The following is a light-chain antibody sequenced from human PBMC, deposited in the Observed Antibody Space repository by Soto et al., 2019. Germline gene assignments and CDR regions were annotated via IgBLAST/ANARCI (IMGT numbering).Light chain of an antibody. Sequence: QSALTQPASVSGSPGQSITISCTGTSSDVGYYKYVSWYQQHPGKAPELMISEVSNRPAGLSDRYSGSKSGNTASLTISGLQAEDEADYYCSSYTSSGPWVFGGGTKLTVL. V-gene: IGLV2-14*01. J-gene: IGLJ3*02. CDR1: SSDVGYYKY. CDR2: EVS. CDR3: SSYTSSGPWV.